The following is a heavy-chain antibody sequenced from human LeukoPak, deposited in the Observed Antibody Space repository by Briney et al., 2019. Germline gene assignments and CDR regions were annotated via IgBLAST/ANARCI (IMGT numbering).Heavy chain of an antibody. J-gene: IGHJ4*02. D-gene: IGHD6-13*01. CDR1: GYTFTGYY. Sequence: ASVKVSCKASGYTFTGYYMHWVRQAPGQGLEWMGWINPNSGGTNYAQKFQGRVTMTRDTSISTAYMELSRLRSDDTAVYYCARGSHSSSWYPDYFDYWGQGTLVTVSS. CDR3: ARGSHSSSWYPDYFDY. CDR2: INPNSGGT. V-gene: IGHV1-2*02.